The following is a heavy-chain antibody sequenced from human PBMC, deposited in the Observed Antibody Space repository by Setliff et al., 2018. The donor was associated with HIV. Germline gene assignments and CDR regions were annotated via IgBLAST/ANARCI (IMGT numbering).Heavy chain of an antibody. J-gene: IGHJ4*02. D-gene: IGHD3-3*01. V-gene: IGHV4-39*01. CDR3: ARHGLRLLACFDY. CDR2: IFYSGTT. CDR1: GDSLSSSSYY. Sequence: SETLSLTCTVSGDSLSSSSYYWGWIRQPPGKGLEWIGSIFYSGTTYYNPSLESRVTISVDTSKNQFSLKLSSTTATDTAVYYCARHGLRLLACFDYWGQGALVTVSS.